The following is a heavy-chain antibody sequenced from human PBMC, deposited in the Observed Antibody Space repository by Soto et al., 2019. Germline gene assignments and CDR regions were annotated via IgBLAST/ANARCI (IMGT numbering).Heavy chain of an antibody. CDR2: ISGSGGST. D-gene: IGHD2-2*01. Sequence: GFLRLSCAASGFTFSSYAMSWVRQAPGKGLEWVSAISGSGGSTYYADSVKGRFTISRDNSKNTLYLQMNSLRAEDTAVYYCAKAYCSSTSCYRYFDYWGQGTLVTVSS. CDR3: AKAYCSSTSCYRYFDY. J-gene: IGHJ4*02. V-gene: IGHV3-23*01. CDR1: GFTFSSYA.